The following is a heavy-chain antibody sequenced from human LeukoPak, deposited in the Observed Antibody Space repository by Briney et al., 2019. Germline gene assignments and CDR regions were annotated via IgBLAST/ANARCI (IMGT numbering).Heavy chain of an antibody. D-gene: IGHD2-15*01. V-gene: IGHV4-39*07. Sequence: SETLSLTCTVSGGSISSSSYYWGWIRQPPGKGLEWIGSIYYSGSTYYNPSLKSRVTISVDTSKNQFSLKLSSVTAADTAVYYCARDLRGDLGYCSGGSCYRLYYYYYGMDVWGQGATVTVSS. CDR1: GGSISSSSYY. CDR3: ARDLRGDLGYCSGGSCYRLYYYYYGMDV. J-gene: IGHJ6*02. CDR2: IYYSGST.